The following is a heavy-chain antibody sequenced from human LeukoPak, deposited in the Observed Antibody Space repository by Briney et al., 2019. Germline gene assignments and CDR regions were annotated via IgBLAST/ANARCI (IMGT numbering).Heavy chain of an antibody. J-gene: IGHJ4*02. Sequence: ASVKVSCKASGYTFTSYYMHWVRQAPGQGLEWMGIINPSGGSTSYAQKFQGRVTMTRDTSTSTAYMELRSLRSDDTAVYYCARDRIAAAGDFDYWGQGTLVTVSS. V-gene: IGHV1-46*01. CDR3: ARDRIAAAGDFDY. CDR2: INPSGGST. D-gene: IGHD6-13*01. CDR1: GYTFTSYY.